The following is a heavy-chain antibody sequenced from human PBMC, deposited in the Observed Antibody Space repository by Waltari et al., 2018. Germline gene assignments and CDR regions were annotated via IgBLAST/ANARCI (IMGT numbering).Heavy chain of an antibody. CDR1: GGPISSGGYY. D-gene: IGHD3-10*01. CDR3: ARMGYYGSGRTPDAFDI. CDR2: IYYSGST. J-gene: IGHJ3*02. Sequence: QVQLQESGPGLVKPSQTLSLPCTVSGGPISSGGYYWSWIRQHPGKGLEWIGYIYYSGSTYYNPSLKSRVTISVDTSKNQFSLKLSSVTAADTAVYYCARMGYYGSGRTPDAFDIWGQGTMVTVSS. V-gene: IGHV4-31*03.